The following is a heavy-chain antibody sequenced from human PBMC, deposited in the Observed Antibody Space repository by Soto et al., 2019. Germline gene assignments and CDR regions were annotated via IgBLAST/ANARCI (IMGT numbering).Heavy chain of an antibody. CDR3: ASVGYLHPDEYFQH. CDR2: LYYSGST. V-gene: IGHV4-39*01. D-gene: IGHD2-15*01. Sequence: SETLSLTCTVSGGSISSSSYYWGWIRQPPGKGLEWIGSLYYSGSTYYNPSLKSRVTISVDTSKNQFSLKLSSVTAADTAVYYCASVGYLHPDEYFQHWGKGTLVTVSS. CDR1: GGSISSSSYY. J-gene: IGHJ1*01.